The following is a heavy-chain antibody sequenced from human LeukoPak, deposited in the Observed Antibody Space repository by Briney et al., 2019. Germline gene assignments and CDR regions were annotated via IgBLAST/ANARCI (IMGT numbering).Heavy chain of an antibody. V-gene: IGHV3-21*01. Sequence: GGSLRLSCAASGFTFSIYSMNWVRQAPGEGLEWVSYISSSSSYIYYAYSVKGRFTISRDNDKNSLYLQMNSLRAEDTAVYYCARDVYADYVPYYFDDWGQGTLVTVSS. CDR2: ISSSSSYI. CDR1: GFTFSIYS. CDR3: ARDVYADYVPYYFDD. J-gene: IGHJ4*02. D-gene: IGHD4-17*01.